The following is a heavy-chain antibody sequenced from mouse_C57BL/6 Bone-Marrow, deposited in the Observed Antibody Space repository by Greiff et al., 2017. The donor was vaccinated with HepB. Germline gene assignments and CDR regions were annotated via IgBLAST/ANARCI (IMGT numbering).Heavy chain of an antibody. CDR1: GYAFSSYW. Sequence: VQLQESGAELVKPGASVKISCKASGYAFSSYWMNWVKQRPGKGLEWIGQIYPGDGDTNYNGKFKGKATLTADKSSSTAYMQLSSLTSEDSAVYFCARSWDEAYFDYWGQGTTLTVSS. D-gene: IGHD4-1*01. V-gene: IGHV1-80*01. CDR2: IYPGDGDT. J-gene: IGHJ2*01. CDR3: ARSWDEAYFDY.